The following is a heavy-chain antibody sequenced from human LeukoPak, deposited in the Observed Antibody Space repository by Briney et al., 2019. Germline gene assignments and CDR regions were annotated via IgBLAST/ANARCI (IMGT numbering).Heavy chain of an antibody. CDR1: GFTFSSYG. Sequence: GGSLRLSCAASGFTFSSYGMHWVRQAAGKGLEWVAVISYDGSNKYYTDSVKGRFTISRDNSKNTLYLQMNSLRAEDTAVYYCAKDRTAGYDGLVDYWGQGTLVTVSS. CDR2: ISYDGSNK. CDR3: AKDRTAGYDGLVDY. J-gene: IGHJ4*02. D-gene: IGHD5-12*01. V-gene: IGHV3-30*18.